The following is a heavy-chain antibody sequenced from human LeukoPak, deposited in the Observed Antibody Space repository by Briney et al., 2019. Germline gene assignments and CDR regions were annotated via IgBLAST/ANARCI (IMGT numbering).Heavy chain of an antibody. CDR2: IYTSGST. J-gene: IGHJ4*02. CDR1: SGSISSYY. CDR3: AIAGWSYYFDY. V-gene: IGHV4-4*07. Sequence: SETLSLTCTVSSGSISSYYWSWIRQPAGKGLEWIGRIYTSGSTNYNPSLKSRVTISVDKSKNQFSLKLSSVTAADTAVYYCAIAGWSYYFDYWGQGTLVTVSS. D-gene: IGHD6-19*01.